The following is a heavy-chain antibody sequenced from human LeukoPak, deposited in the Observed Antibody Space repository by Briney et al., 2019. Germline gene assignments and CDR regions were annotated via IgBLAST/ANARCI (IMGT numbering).Heavy chain of an antibody. CDR1: GFTIRSYE. CDR2: ISSSRSTI. D-gene: IGHD1-26*01. CDR3: ARDPSPVSGSYYCDY. J-gene: IGHJ4*02. V-gene: IGHV3-48*03. Sequence: PGGSLRRCCAASGFTIRSYEMNWVRNAPGKGLERFSCISSSRSTIYYADSVKDRFTISRDNAKNLLHLQLNSLISEDTAVYYCARDPSPVSGSYYCDYWGQGTLVTVSS.